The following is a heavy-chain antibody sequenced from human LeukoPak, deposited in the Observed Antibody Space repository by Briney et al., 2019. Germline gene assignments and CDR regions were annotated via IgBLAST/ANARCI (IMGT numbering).Heavy chain of an antibody. V-gene: IGHV3-23*01. Sequence: GGSLRLSCAASGFTFSSYAMSWVRQAPGKGLEWVSAISGSGGSTYYADSVKGRFTISRDNSKNTLYLQMNSLRAEDTAVYYCARGRVDSYYYYYYMDVWGKGTTVTVSS. CDR1: GFTFSSYA. D-gene: IGHD3-9*01. J-gene: IGHJ6*03. CDR3: ARGRVDSYYYYYYMDV. CDR2: ISGSGGST.